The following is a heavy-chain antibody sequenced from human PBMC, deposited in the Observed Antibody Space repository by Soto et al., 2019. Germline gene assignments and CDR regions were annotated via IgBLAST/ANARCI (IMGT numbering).Heavy chain of an antibody. V-gene: IGHV4-59*01. J-gene: IGHJ6*02. CDR1: GGSMSSYY. D-gene: IGHD6-19*01. CDR2: IYYSGST. CDR3: ARGRYSSGWGRYYYYGMDV. Sequence: TSETLSLTSTVSGGSMSSYYWSWIRQPPGKGLEWIGYIYYSGSTNYNPSLKSRVTISVDTSKNQFSLKLSSVTAADTAVYYCARGRYSSGWGRYYYYGMDVWGQGTTVTVSS.